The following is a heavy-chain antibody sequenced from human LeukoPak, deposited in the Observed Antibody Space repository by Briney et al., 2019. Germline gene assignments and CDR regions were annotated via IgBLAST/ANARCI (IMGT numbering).Heavy chain of an antibody. J-gene: IGHJ6*04. CDR3: ARNTVPDRPFSGMDV. D-gene: IGHD2-2*01. Sequence: SVKVSCKASGGTFSSYAISWVRQAPGQGLEWMGGIIPIFGTANYAQKFQGRVTITADESTSTAYMELSSLRSEDTAVYYCARNTVPDRPFSGMDVWGKGTTVTVSS. V-gene: IGHV1-69*01. CDR2: IIPIFGTA. CDR1: GGTFSSYA.